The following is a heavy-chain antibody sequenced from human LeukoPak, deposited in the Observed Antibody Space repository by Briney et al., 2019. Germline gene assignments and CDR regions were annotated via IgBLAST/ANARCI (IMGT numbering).Heavy chain of an antibody. Sequence: ASVKVSCKASGYTFTGYYMHWVRQAPGQGLEWMGWINPNSGGTNYAQKFQGRVTMTRDTSISTAYMELSRLRSDDTAVYCCARGTYYDSSAYSGVRLFDYWGQGTLVTVSS. CDR3: ARGTYYDSSAYSGVRLFDY. V-gene: IGHV1-2*02. CDR2: INPNSGGT. D-gene: IGHD3-22*01. J-gene: IGHJ4*02. CDR1: GYTFTGYY.